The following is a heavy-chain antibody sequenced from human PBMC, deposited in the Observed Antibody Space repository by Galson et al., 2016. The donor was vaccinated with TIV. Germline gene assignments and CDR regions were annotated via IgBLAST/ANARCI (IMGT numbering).Heavy chain of an antibody. V-gene: IGHV3-21*01. CDR1: GFTFSSYR. Sequence: LRLSCAASGFTFSSYRMNWVRQAPGKGLEWVSSITSSGNHIYYADSLKGRLTISRDNARNSLYLQMNSLRAEDTAVYYCAREGYCSGGTCYSAYYGMDVWGQGTTVTVS. CDR3: AREGYCSGGTCYSAYYGMDV. CDR2: ITSSGNHI. J-gene: IGHJ6*02. D-gene: IGHD2-15*01.